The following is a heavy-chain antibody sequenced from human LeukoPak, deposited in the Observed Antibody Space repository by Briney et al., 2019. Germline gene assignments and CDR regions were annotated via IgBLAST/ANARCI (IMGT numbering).Heavy chain of an antibody. D-gene: IGHD2-15*01. CDR3: ARDVTAAASHVDY. Sequence: GGSLRLSCAASGFTFSSCEMNWVRQAPGKGLEWVSYISTTGNTRYYADSVKGRFTVSRANAKNSLYLQMNSLRAEDTAVYYCARDVTAAASHVDYWGQGTLVTVSS. CDR2: ISTTGNTR. CDR1: GFTFSSCE. V-gene: IGHV3-48*03. J-gene: IGHJ4*02.